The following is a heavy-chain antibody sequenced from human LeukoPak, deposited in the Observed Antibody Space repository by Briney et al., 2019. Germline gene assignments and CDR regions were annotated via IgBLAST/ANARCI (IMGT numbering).Heavy chain of an antibody. CDR2: INHSGST. Sequence: PLETLSLTCAVYGGSFSGYYWSWIRQPPGKGLEWIGEINHSGSTNYNPSLKSRVTISVDTSKNQFSLKLSSVTAADTAVYYCASLGPRYCYYYMDVWGKGTTVTVSS. V-gene: IGHV4-34*01. J-gene: IGHJ6*03. CDR3: ASLGPRYCYYYMDV. CDR1: GGSFSGYY.